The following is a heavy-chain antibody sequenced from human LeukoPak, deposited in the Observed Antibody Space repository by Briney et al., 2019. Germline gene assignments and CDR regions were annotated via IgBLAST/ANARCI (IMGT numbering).Heavy chain of an antibody. CDR1: EFTVSDTY. Sequence: HPGGSLRLSCAASEFTVSDTYMIWVRQAPGRGMEWVSVTYGDGSGYYADSVRGRFTISRDKSKNTVYLQMNSLRAEDTAVYYCACRPSGNYPYPYFDYWGQGTLVTVSS. D-gene: IGHD3-16*02. J-gene: IGHJ4*02. CDR2: TYGDGSG. V-gene: IGHV3-53*01. CDR3: ACRPSGNYPYPYFDY.